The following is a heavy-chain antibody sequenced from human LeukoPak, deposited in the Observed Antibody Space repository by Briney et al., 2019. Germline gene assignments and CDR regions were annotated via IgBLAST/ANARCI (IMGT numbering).Heavy chain of an antibody. D-gene: IGHD3-16*02. CDR2: ISWNSGSI. CDR1: GFTFDDYA. V-gene: IGHV3-9*01. Sequence: PGGSLRLSCAASGFTFDDYAMHWVRQAPGKGLEWVSGISWNSGSIGYADSVKGRFTISRDNAKNSLYLQMNSLRAEDTALYYCAKEGVDRWDYVWGSYPLGDAFDIWGQGTMVTVSS. CDR3: AKEGVDRWDYVWGSYPLGDAFDI. J-gene: IGHJ3*02.